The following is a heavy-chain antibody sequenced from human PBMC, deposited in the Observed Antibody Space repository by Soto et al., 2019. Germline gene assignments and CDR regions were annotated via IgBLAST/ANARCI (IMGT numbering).Heavy chain of an antibody. CDR2: IYPGDQEA. D-gene: IGHD6-13*01. J-gene: IGHJ4*02. CDR3: ARSPSSSPYFDY. CDR1: GYTFSNFW. Sequence: GESLKISCQCSGYTFSNFWIGWVRQLPGRGLEWMGIIYPGDQEARYSPSFHGKVTISADKSTNTAYLQWNSLEASDTAFYFCARSPSSSPYFDYWGQGALVTVSS. V-gene: IGHV5-51*01.